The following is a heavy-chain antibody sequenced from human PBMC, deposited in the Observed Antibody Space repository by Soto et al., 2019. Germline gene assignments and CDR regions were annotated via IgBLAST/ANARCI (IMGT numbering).Heavy chain of an antibody. Sequence: SETLSLTCTVSGGSISSGGYYWSWIRQHPGKGLEWIGYIYYSGSTYYNPSLKSRVTISVDTSKNQFSLKLSSVTAADTAVYYCLPRGYSYGRTLDYWGQGTLVTVSS. CDR2: IYYSGST. CDR3: LPRGYSYGRTLDY. D-gene: IGHD5-18*01. V-gene: IGHV4-31*03. CDR1: GGSISSGGYY. J-gene: IGHJ4*02.